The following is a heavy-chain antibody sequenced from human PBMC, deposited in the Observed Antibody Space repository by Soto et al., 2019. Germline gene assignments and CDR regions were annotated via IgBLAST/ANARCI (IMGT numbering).Heavy chain of an antibody. CDR3: ASGWELLAR. Sequence: SQTLSLTCAISGDSVSSNTAAWNWIRQSPSRGLEWLGRTYYRSKWYHDYAVSVKSRIIINSDTAKNKFSLQLNSVTPEDTAVYYCASGWELLARWGQGTLVTVSS. J-gene: IGHJ4*02. V-gene: IGHV6-1*01. CDR1: GDSVSSNTAA. CDR2: TYYRSKWYH. D-gene: IGHD1-26*01.